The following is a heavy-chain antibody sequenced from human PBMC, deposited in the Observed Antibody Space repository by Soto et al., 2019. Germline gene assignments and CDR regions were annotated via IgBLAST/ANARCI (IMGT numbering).Heavy chain of an antibody. CDR1: GGSISSGGYS. D-gene: IGHD6-19*01. CDR3: TRHTPQWPPLL. Sequence: PSETLSLTCAVSGGSISSGGYSWSWIRQPPGKGLEWIGYIYHSGSTYYNPSLKSRVTISIDTSKNHFSLKLSSVTAADTAMYYCTRHTPQWPPLLWGQGTLVTVSS. V-gene: IGHV4-30-2*03. CDR2: IYHSGST. J-gene: IGHJ4*02.